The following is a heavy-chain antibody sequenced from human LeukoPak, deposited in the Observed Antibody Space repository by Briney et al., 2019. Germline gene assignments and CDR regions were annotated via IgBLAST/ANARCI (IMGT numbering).Heavy chain of an antibody. CDR3: ARDSNYYDSSGYYYGSAFDI. D-gene: IGHD3-22*01. CDR2: ISSSTSYI. V-gene: IGHV3-21*01. CDR1: GFTFSGYS. J-gene: IGHJ3*02. Sequence: GGSLRLSCAASGFTFSGYSMNWVRQAPGKGLEWVASISSSTSYIYYADSLKGRFTISRDNAKNSLYLQMNSLRAEDTAVYYCARDSNYYDSSGYYYGSAFDIWGQGTMVTVSS.